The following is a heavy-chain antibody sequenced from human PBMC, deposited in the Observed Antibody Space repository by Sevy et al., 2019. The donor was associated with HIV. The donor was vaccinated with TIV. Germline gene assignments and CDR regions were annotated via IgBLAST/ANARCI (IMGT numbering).Heavy chain of an antibody. J-gene: IGHJ4*02. CDR1: GFTFSSYG. CDR3: AKKLEPGNYFDY. Sequence: GGSLILSCAASGFTFSSYGMHWVRQAPGKGLEWVAVISYDGSNKYYADSVKGRFTISRDNSKNTLYLQMNSLRAEDTAVYYCAKKLEPGNYFDYWGQGTLVTVSS. D-gene: IGHD1-1*01. V-gene: IGHV3-30*18. CDR2: ISYDGSNK.